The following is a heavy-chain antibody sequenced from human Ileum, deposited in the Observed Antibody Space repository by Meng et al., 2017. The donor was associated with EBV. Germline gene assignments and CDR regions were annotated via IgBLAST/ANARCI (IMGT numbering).Heavy chain of an antibody. J-gene: IGHJ4*02. CDR3: ARTYYGSYGFDY. CDR1: GYRFTAFG. D-gene: IGHD3-10*01. CDR2: ITTYNGDT. Sequence: VQLVQSGAEVNKPWGSVKVSVKSDGYRFTAFGISWVRQAPGQGPEWMGWITTYNGDTKYAQKFQGRVTMTRETSTNTAYMELTSLRSDDTAVYYCARTYYGSYGFDYWGQGTLVTVSS. V-gene: IGHV1-18*01.